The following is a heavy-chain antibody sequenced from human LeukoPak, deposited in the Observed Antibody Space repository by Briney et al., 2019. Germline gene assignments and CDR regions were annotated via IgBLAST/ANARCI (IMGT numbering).Heavy chain of an antibody. CDR2: IYYSGST. CDR3: ARARRSRYYDSSGRRSDY. V-gene: IGHV4-59*08. J-gene: IGHJ4*02. CDR1: GGSFSSYY. D-gene: IGHD3-22*01. Sequence: SETLSLTCTVSGGSFSSYYWSWMRQPPGKGLEWIGNIYYSGSTNYNPSLKSRVTISADTSKNQFSLKLSSVTAADTAVYYCARARRSRYYDSSGRRSDYWGQGTLVTVSS.